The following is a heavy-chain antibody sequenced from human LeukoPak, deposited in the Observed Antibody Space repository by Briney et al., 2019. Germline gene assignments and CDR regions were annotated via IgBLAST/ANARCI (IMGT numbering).Heavy chain of an antibody. CDR2: ISGSGDIT. CDR1: GFIFSNYA. V-gene: IGHV3-23*01. Sequence: GGSLRVSCAASGFIFSNYAMSWVRQAPGNGLEWVSAISGSGDITYFADSVKGRFTVSRDNSKNTLYLQLNNLRAEDAALYYCAKDDGFVGTTYFDSWGPGTLVTVSS. J-gene: IGHJ4*02. CDR3: AKDDGFVGTTYFDS. D-gene: IGHD1-26*01.